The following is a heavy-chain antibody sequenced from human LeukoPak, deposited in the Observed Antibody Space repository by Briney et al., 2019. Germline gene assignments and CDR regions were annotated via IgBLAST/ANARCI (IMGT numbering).Heavy chain of an antibody. V-gene: IGHV1-69*04. D-gene: IGHD3-10*01. Sequence: ASVKVSCKASGGTFSSYAISWVRQAPGQGLEWMGRIIPILGIANYAQKFQGRVTITADKSTSTAYMELSSLRSEDTAVYYCAREQSGGNFDYWGQGTLVTVSS. CDR1: GGTFSSYA. CDR2: IIPILGIA. CDR3: AREQSGGNFDY. J-gene: IGHJ4*02.